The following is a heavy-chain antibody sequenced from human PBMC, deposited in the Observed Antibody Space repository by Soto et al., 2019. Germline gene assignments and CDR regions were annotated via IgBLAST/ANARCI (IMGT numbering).Heavy chain of an antibody. Sequence: SQTLSLTCAISGDSVSSNSAAWNWLRQSLSRGLEWLGRTYYRSKWYNDYAVSVKSRITINPDTSKNQFSLQLNSVTPEDTAVYYCARDPGYSSSWYFSYYYYGMDVWGQGTTVTVSS. V-gene: IGHV6-1*01. CDR2: TYYRSKWYN. D-gene: IGHD6-13*01. CDR3: ARDPGYSSSWYFSYYYYGMDV. J-gene: IGHJ6*02. CDR1: GDSVSSNSAA.